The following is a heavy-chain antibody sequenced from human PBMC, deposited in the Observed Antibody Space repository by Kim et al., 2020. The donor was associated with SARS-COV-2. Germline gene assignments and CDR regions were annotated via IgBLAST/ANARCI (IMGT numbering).Heavy chain of an antibody. CDR3: ARNRYGMDV. D-gene: IGHD3-16*02. CDR2: T. Sequence: TNDAQNHKGRVTITTDTSTTTAYMEVRSLRSDDTAVYYCARNRYGMDVWGQGTTVTVSS. V-gene: IGHV1-18*01. J-gene: IGHJ6*02.